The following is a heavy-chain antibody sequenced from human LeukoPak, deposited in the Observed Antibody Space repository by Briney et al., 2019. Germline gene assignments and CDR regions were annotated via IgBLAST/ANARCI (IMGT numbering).Heavy chain of an antibody. CDR2: ISSSSSTI. D-gene: IGHD3-22*01. J-gene: IGHJ4*02. Sequence: GGSLRLSCAASGFTFSSYSMNWVRQAPGKGLEWVSYISSSSSTIYYADSVKGRFTISRDNAKNSLYLQMNSLRAEDTAVYYCARVSGSSGYYYEEDYWGQGTLVTVSS. CDR1: GFTFSSYS. V-gene: IGHV3-48*01. CDR3: ARVSGSSGYYYEEDY.